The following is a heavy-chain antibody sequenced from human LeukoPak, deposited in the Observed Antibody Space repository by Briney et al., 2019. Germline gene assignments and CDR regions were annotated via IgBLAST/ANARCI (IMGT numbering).Heavy chain of an antibody. CDR3: AATVHYCSGGSCYNYYYGMDV. CDR2: IVVGSGNT. D-gene: IGHD2-15*01. J-gene: IGHJ6*02. Sequence: SVKVSCKASGFTFTNSAMQWVRQARGQRLEWIGWIVVGSGNTNSAQKFQERVTITRDMSTSTAYMELSSLRSEDTAVYYCAATVHYCSGGSCYNYYYGMDVWGQGTTVTVSS. V-gene: IGHV1-58*02. CDR1: GFTFTNSA.